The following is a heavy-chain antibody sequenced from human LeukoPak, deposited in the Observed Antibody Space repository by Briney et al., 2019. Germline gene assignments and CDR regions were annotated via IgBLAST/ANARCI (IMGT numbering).Heavy chain of an antibody. Sequence: SETLSLTCTVSGYSISSGYLWGWIRQPPGKGLEWIGSIDGSGSSYYNPSLKSRVTISVDTSKNQFSLKLSSVTAADTAVYYCARWAAADLPELFDSWARGPRVTVSP. V-gene: IGHV4-38-2*02. CDR3: ARWAAADLPELFDS. J-gene: IGHJ4*02. D-gene: IGHD6-13*01. CDR2: IDGSGSS. CDR1: GYSISSGYL.